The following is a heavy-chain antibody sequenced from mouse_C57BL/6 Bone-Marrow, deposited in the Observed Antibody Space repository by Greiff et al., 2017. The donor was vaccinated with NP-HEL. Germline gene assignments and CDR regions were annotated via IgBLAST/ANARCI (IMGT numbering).Heavy chain of an antibody. Sequence: KQAPGKGFKWMGMIYTDTGEPTYAEEFKGRFAFSLETSASTAYLQINNLKNEDTATYFCAYGSSYWYFDVWGTGTTVTVSS. D-gene: IGHD1-1*01. V-gene: IGHV9-1*01. J-gene: IGHJ1*03. CDR3: AYGSSYWYFDV. CDR2: IYTDTGEP.